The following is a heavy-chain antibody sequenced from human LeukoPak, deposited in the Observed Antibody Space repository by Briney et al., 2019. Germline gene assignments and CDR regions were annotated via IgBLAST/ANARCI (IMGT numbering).Heavy chain of an antibody. CDR1: GFTFDDYG. CDR3: ARGYCSSTSCYFDY. CDR2: INWNGGST. Sequence: GGSLRLSCAASGFTFDDYGMSWVRQAPGKGVEGVSGINWNGGSTGYADSVKGRFTISRDNAKNSLYLQMNSLRAEDTALYYCARGYCSSTSCYFDYWGQGTLVTVSS. J-gene: IGHJ4*02. D-gene: IGHD2-2*01. V-gene: IGHV3-20*04.